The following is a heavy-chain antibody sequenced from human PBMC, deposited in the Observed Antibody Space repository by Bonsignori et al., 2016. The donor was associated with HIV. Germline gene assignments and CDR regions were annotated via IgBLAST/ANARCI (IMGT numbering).Heavy chain of an antibody. Sequence: SETLSLTCSVSGGSISSYYWGWIRQPAGKRPQWIGRISGSGSTSHNPSLKHRVTLSIDTSRNQFSLNVILMTAADTAVYFCARGGGGFDIWGQGTVVTVSS. J-gene: IGHJ3*02. V-gene: IGHV4-4*07. CDR2: ISGSGST. CDR3: ARGGGGFDI. CDR1: GGSISSYY. D-gene: IGHD6-25*01.